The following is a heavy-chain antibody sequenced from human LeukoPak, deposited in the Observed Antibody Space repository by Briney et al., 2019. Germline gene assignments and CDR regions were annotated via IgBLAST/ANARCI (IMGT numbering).Heavy chain of an antibody. CDR1: GGSISSYY. D-gene: IGHD6-19*01. V-gene: IGHV4-59*01. CDR2: IYYSGST. J-gene: IGHJ3*02. CDR3: ARARQWLVPHSACDI. Sequence: SETLSLTCTVSGGSISSYYWSWIRQPPGKGLEWIGYIYYSGSTNYNPSLKSRVTISVDTSKNQFSLKLSSVTAADTAVYYCARARQWLVPHSACDIWGQGTMVTVSS.